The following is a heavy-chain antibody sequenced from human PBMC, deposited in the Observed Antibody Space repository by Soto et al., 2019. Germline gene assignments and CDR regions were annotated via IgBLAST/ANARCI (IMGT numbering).Heavy chain of an antibody. V-gene: IGHV4-39*01. CDR2: MFYSGST. Sequence: PSETLSLTCTVSGGSINSSSHYWGWIHQPPGKGLEWIGSMFYSGSTYYNPSLKSRVTISVDTSRNQFSLKLSSVTAADTAVYYCSRRESYDILTGYYYFDYWGQGTMVTVSS. J-gene: IGHJ4*02. CDR1: GGSINSSSHY. CDR3: SRRESYDILTGYYYFDY. D-gene: IGHD3-9*01.